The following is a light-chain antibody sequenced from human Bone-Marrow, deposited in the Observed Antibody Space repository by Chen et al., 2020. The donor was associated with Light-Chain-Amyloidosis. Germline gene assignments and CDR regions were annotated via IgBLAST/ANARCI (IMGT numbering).Light chain of an antibody. J-gene: IGLJ3*02. V-gene: IGLV3-21*04. CDR1: NIGSKS. CDR2: YDS. Sequence: SYVLTQPPSVSVAPGKPASLTCGGNNIGSKSVHWYQQKPGQAPVLVIYYDSDRPSGIPERFSGSSSGNTATLTISRVEAGDEADYYCQVWDSSSDHPVVFGGGTKLTVL. CDR3: QVWDSSSDHPVV.